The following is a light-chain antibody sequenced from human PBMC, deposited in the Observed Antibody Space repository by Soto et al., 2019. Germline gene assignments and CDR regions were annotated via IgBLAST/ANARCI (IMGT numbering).Light chain of an antibody. Sequence: EIVLTQSPDILSLSPGERATLSCRASQSVSSYLAWYQQKSGQAPRLLIYDASNRATGIPARFSGSGSGTDFTLTISSLEPEDVAVYYCQQRTNWPLPFGPGTKVDI. J-gene: IGKJ3*01. CDR1: QSVSSY. V-gene: IGKV3-11*01. CDR3: QQRTNWPLP. CDR2: DAS.